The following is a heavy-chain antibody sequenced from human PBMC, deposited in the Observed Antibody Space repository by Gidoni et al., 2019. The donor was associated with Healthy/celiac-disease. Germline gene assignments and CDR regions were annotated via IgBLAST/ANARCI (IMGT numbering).Heavy chain of an antibody. CDR3: ARAVYSGGRGSYAFDI. V-gene: IGHV1-8*01. CDR1: GYTFTSYD. D-gene: IGHD2-15*01. Sequence: QVQLVQSGAEVTKPGASVKVSCKVSGYTFTSYDINWVRQATGQGLEWMGWMNPNSGNTGYAQKFQGRVTMTRNTSISTAYMELSSLRSEDTAVYYCARAVYSGGRGSYAFDIWGQGTMVTVSS. CDR2: MNPNSGNT. J-gene: IGHJ3*02.